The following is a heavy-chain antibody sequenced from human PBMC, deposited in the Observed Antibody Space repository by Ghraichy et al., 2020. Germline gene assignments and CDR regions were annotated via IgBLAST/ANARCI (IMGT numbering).Heavy chain of an antibody. Sequence: SETLSLTCTVSGGSISSYYWSWIRQPPGKGLEWIGYIYYSGSTNYNPSLKSRVTISVDTSKNQFSLKLSSVTAADTAVYYCARGAVAGTSTYDYWGQGTLFTVSS. J-gene: IGHJ4*02. D-gene: IGHD6-19*01. CDR1: GGSISSYY. CDR2: IYYSGST. V-gene: IGHV4-59*01. CDR3: ARGAVAGTSTYDY.